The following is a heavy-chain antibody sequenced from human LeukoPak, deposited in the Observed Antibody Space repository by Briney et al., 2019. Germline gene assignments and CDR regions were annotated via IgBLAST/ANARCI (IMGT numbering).Heavy chain of an antibody. Sequence: GGSLRLSCVVSGFTFSHYWMNWVSQAPGKGLEYVAYINPDGSEKNCVYSVKGRFSISRDNAQNTLFLQMNSLRAEDTALYYCARHGDFCFDNWGQGTPVTVS. J-gene: IGHJ4*02. CDR1: GFTFSHYW. CDR2: INPDGSEK. D-gene: IGHD4-17*01. V-gene: IGHV3-7*03. CDR3: ARHGDFCFDN.